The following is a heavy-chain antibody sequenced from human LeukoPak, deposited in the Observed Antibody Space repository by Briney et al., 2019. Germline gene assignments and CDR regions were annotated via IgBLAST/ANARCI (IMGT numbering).Heavy chain of an antibody. J-gene: IGHJ3*02. CDR3: ARVPPRGAAGPGNAFDI. D-gene: IGHD6-13*01. V-gene: IGHV4-59*12. CDR2: IYYSGST. CDR1: GGSISSYY. Sequence: SETLSLTCTVSGGSISSYYWSWIRQPPGKGLEWIGSIYYSGSTYYNPSLKSRVTISVDTSKNQFSLKLSSVTAADTAVYYCARVPPRGAAGPGNAFDIWGQGTMVTVSS.